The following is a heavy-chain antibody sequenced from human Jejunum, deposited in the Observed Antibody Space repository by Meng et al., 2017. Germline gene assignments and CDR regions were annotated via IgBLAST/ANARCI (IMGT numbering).Heavy chain of an antibody. CDR3: AHRIAYSSDYNVGWFDP. Sequence: HITLKESGPTQVKPTETLTLTCTFSGFSLRTRTVGVGWLRQPPGKALECLALIYWDDDKRYNPSLKNRLSITKDTSENQVVLTMTNMDPADTATYYCAHRIAYSSDYNVGWFDPWGPGFLVTVSS. CDR1: GFSLRTRTVG. V-gene: IGHV2-5*02. D-gene: IGHD6-25*01. CDR2: IYWDDDK. J-gene: IGHJ5*02.